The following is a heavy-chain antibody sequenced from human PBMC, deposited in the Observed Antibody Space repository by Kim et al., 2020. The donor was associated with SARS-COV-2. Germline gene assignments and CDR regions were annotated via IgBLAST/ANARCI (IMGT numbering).Heavy chain of an antibody. J-gene: IGHJ6*02. CDR3: ARGRITIFGVVIPYGMDV. Sequence: SVKVSCKASGGTFSSYAISWVRQAPGQGLEWMGGIIPIFGTANYAQKFQGRVTITADESTSTAYMELSSLRSEDTAVYYCARGRITIFGVVIPYGMDVWGQGTTVPVSS. CDR2: IIPIFGTA. V-gene: IGHV1-69*13. CDR1: GGTFSSYA. D-gene: IGHD3-3*01.